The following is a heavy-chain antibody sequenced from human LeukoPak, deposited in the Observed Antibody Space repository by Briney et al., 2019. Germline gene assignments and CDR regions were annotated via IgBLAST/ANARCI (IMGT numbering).Heavy chain of an antibody. V-gene: IGHV5-51*01. D-gene: IGHD6-13*01. CDR3: ARHIGASGPDF. Sequence: GESLKISCKGSGYSFTTYWIGWVRQMPGKGLEWMGIIYPGDPDTRYSPSFQGQVTISADRSISTAYLQWSSLKASDTAMYYCARHIGASGPDFWGQGTLVTVSS. CDR1: GYSFTTYW. CDR2: IYPGDPDT. J-gene: IGHJ4*02.